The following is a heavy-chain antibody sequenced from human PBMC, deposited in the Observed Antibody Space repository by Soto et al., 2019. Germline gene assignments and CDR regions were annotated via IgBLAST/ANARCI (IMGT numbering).Heavy chain of an antibody. J-gene: IGHJ4*02. V-gene: IGHV3-30-3*01. Sequence: QVQLVESGGGVVQPGRSLRLSCAASGFTFSSYAMHWVRQAPGKGLEWVAVISYDGSNKYYADSVKGRFTISRDNSKNTLYLQMNSLRAEDTAVYYCARVVDGYNYDAIDYWGQGTLVTVSS. CDR2: ISYDGSNK. CDR1: GFTFSSYA. CDR3: ARVVDGYNYDAIDY. D-gene: IGHD5-12*01.